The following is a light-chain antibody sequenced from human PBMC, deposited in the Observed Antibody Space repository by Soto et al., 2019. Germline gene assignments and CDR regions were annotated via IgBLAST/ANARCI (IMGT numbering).Light chain of an antibody. J-gene: IGKJ1*01. CDR1: QSVSSNY. Sequence: EIVLTQSPGTLSLSPGEKATISCRASQSVSSNYLAWYQQKPGQAPRPLIYGASSRAIGIPDRFSGSGSGTDFTLTISRLEPEDFAVYYCQQYGSLPWTFGQGTKVDIK. CDR3: QQYGSLPWT. V-gene: IGKV3-20*01. CDR2: GAS.